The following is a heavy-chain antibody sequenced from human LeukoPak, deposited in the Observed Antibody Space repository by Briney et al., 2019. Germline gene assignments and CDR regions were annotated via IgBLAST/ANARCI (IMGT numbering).Heavy chain of an antibody. D-gene: IGHD6-6*01. CDR2: INHSGST. Sequence: SETLSLTCAVYGGSFSGYYWSWIRQPPGKGLEWIGEINHSGSTNYNPSLKSRFTISVDTSKNQFSLKLSSVTAADTAVYYCARGPLGSSSDYWGQGTLVTVSS. J-gene: IGHJ4*02. CDR1: GGSFSGYY. CDR3: ARGPLGSSSDY. V-gene: IGHV4-34*01.